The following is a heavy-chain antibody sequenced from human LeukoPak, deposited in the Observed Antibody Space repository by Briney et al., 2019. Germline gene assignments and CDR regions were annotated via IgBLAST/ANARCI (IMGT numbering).Heavy chain of an antibody. CDR2: ISGSGGST. J-gene: IGHJ4*02. CDR1: GFTFSSYA. V-gene: IGHV3-23*01. CDR3: ARDLYYYDSSGYSADY. D-gene: IGHD3-22*01. Sequence: GGSLRLSCAASGFTFSSYAMSWVRQAPGKGLEWVSAISGSGGSTYYADSVKGRFTISRDNSKNTLYLQMNSLRAEDTAVYYCARDLYYYDSSGYSADYWGQGTLVTVSS.